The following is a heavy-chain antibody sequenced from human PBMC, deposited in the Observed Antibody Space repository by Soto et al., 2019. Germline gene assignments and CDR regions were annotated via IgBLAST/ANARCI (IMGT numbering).Heavy chain of an antibody. J-gene: IGHJ4*02. CDR1: GGSVNSDTFY. V-gene: IGHV4-61*01. Sequence: PSETLSLTCTVSGGSVNSDTFYWSWIRQPPGRGLEWIGYIYYTGSTNYNPSLKSRITISIDTSRNQFSLKLTSMTAADTAVYYCAREFSNSPEAFDSWGQGSLVTASS. CDR3: AREFSNSPEAFDS. CDR2: IYYTGST. D-gene: IGHD6-6*01.